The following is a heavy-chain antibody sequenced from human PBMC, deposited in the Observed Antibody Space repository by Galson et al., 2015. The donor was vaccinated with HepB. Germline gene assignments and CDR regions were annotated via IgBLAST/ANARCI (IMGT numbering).Heavy chain of an antibody. V-gene: IGHV2-70*04. CDR2: IDRDDDK. CDR1: GFSLSTAGMR. J-gene: IGHJ4*02. D-gene: IGHD6-19*01. Sequence: PALVKPTQTLTLTCTFSGFSLSTAGMRMSWIRQPPGKALEWLARIDRDDDKFYTTSVKTSLTISKDTSRNQVVLTMTNVDPADTATYYCAVSHSSGWSSFDYWGQGILVTVSS. CDR3: AVSHSSGWSSFDY.